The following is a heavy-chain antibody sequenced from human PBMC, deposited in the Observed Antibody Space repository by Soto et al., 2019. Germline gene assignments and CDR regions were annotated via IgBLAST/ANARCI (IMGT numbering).Heavy chain of an antibody. J-gene: IGHJ4*02. D-gene: IGHD2-15*01. V-gene: IGHV3-66*01. CDR2: LYAGGNT. CDR3: AKYTLSPEDH. CDR1: GFTVXSSY. Sequence: PGGSLRLSCAASGFTVXSSYMSWVRQAPGKGLEWVSTLYAGGNTYYADSVKGRFTISRDDAKNTLYLQMNSLRADDTGVYYCAKYTLSPEDHWGQGTLVTVSS.